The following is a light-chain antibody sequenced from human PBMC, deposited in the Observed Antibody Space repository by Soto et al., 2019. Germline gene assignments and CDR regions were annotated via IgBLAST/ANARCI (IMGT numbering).Light chain of an antibody. CDR2: GAS. CDR3: QQYHNWVT. Sequence: EIVMTQSPGTLSLSLGETATLSCGASQSVSSNLAWYQQNPGQAPRLLIYGASTRATDIPARFSGSGSGTEFTLTISGLQSEDFAVYYCQQYHNWVTVGGGTKVDSK. J-gene: IGKJ4*01. V-gene: IGKV3D-15*01. CDR1: QSVSSN.